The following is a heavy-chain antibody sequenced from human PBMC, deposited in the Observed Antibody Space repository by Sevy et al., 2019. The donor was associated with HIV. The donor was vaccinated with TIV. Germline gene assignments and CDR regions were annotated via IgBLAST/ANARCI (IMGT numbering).Heavy chain of an antibody. CDR3: ATTKDYYDSSGCPFDY. J-gene: IGHJ4*02. CDR1: EYTLTGLS. D-gene: IGHD3-22*01. CDR2: FDPEDGET. V-gene: IGHV1-24*01. Sequence: ASVKVSCKVSEYTLTGLSMHWVRQAPGKGLEWMGSFDPEDGETIYAQNFQGRVTMTEDTSTDTAYMELSSLRSEDTAVYFCATTKDYYDSSGCPFDYWGQGTLVTVSS.